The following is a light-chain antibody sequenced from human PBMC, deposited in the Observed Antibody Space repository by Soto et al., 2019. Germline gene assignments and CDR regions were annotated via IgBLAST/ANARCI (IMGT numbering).Light chain of an antibody. CDR3: QQYGSSPYT. CDR1: QSVSSSY. Sequence: ELVLTQSPGTLSLSPGERATLSCRASQSVSSSYLAWYQQKPGQAPRLLIFGASSRATGIPDRFSGSGSVTDFTLTISRLEPEDFAVYYCQQYGSSPYTFGQGNKLESK. J-gene: IGKJ2*01. V-gene: IGKV3-20*01. CDR2: GAS.